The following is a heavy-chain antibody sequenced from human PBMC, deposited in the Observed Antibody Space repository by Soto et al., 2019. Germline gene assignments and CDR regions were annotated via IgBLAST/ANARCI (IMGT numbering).Heavy chain of an antibody. CDR2: INPKSGGT. D-gene: IGHD3-22*01. CDR3: ARGGTFAYDTSGYSVY. CDR1: GYTFSAYY. Sequence: SVKVSCKTSGYTFSAYYMHWVRQAPVQGLEWMGWINPKSGGTLYAQKFQGRVTMTRDTSISTAYMELSRLRSDDTAVYYCARGGTFAYDTSGYSVYWGQGTLVTVSS. V-gene: IGHV1-2*02. J-gene: IGHJ4*02.